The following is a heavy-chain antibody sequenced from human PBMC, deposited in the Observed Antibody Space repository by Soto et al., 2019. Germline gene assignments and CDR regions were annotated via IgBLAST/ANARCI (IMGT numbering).Heavy chain of an antibody. Sequence: QVHLVQSGPELKKPGASMKVSCKASGYTSTSYGFIWVRQAPGQGLEWMGLITVHNGETNYAQKFQDRVTVTTDTSTNTAYLELRSLRSDGTAVYFCATDGERLDSWGHGTLVSVSS. J-gene: IGHJ5*01. CDR1: GYTSTSYG. CDR3: ATDGERLDS. V-gene: IGHV1-18*01. CDR2: ITVHNGET.